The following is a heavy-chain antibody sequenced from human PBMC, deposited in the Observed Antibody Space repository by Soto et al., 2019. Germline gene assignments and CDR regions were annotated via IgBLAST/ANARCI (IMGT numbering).Heavy chain of an antibody. CDR1: GFTFGSYS. Sequence: EVQLVESGGGLVQPGGSLRLSCAASGFTFGSYSMNWVRQAPGKGLEWVSYISSSGSTIYYADSVKGRFTISRDNAKNSLYLQMNSLRDEDTAVYYCARDLRMVYAIDFAYWGQGTLVTVSS. CDR3: ARDLRMVYAIDFAY. J-gene: IGHJ4*02. V-gene: IGHV3-48*02. D-gene: IGHD2-8*01. CDR2: ISSSGSTI.